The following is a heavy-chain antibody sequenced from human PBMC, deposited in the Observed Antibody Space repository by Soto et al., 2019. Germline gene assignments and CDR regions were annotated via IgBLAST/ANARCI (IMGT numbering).Heavy chain of an antibody. Sequence: QVQLVESGGGVVQPGRSLRLSCAASGFTFSSYAMHWVRQAPGKGLEWVAVISYDGSNKYYADSVKGRFTISRDNSKNTLYLQMNSLRAEDTAVYYCAREYVWFGELFSVVGYWGQGTLVTVSS. CDR2: ISYDGSNK. CDR3: AREYVWFGELFSVVGY. D-gene: IGHD3-10*01. CDR1: GFTFSSYA. V-gene: IGHV3-30-3*01. J-gene: IGHJ4*02.